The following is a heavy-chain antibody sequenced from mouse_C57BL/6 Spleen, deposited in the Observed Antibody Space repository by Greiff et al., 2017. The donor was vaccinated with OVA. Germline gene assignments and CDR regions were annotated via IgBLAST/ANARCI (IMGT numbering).Heavy chain of an antibody. J-gene: IGHJ1*03. Sequence: QVQLPQPGADLVRPGSSVKLSCKASGYTFTSYWMDWVKQRPGQGLEWIGNIYPSDSETHYNQKFKDKATLTVDKSSSTAYMQLSSLASEDSAVYYCARRSGLRWFFGVWGTGTSVTVSS. D-gene: IGHD2-2*01. CDR3: ARRSGLRWFFGV. CDR1: GYTFTSYW. CDR2: IYPSDSET. V-gene: IGHV1-61*01.